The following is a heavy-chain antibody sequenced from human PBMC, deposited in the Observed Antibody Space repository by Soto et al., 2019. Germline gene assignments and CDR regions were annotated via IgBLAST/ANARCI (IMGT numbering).Heavy chain of an antibody. CDR2: ISTYNGDT. CDR1: GYTFTKYA. J-gene: IGHJ5*01. Sequence: QVQLVQSGSEVAKPGASVRVSCTTSGYTFTKYAISWVRQAPGQGLEWMAWISTYNGDTKVAQRFQGRVTMTRDTSTSTAYMDLRSLKFDDTAVYYCARDPSNTSGNRVWFDSWGQGTLVTVSS. CDR3: ARDPSNTSGNRVWFDS. D-gene: IGHD6-19*01. V-gene: IGHV1-18*04.